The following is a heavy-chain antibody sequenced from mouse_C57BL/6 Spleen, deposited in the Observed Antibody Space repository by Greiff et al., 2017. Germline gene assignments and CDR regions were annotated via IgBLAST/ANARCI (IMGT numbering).Heavy chain of an antibody. J-gene: IGHJ4*01. CDR3: ARGRLGRGYGMDY. CDR1: GYTFTTYP. CDR2: FHPYNDDT. Sequence: QVQLQQSGAELVKPGASVKMSCKASGYTFTTYPIEWMKQNHGKSLEWIGIFHPYNDDTKYNEKFKGKATLTVEKSSSTVYLELSRLTFEDSAVSAYARGRLGRGYGMDYWGQGTSLTVSS. D-gene: IGHD4-1*01. V-gene: IGHV1-47*01.